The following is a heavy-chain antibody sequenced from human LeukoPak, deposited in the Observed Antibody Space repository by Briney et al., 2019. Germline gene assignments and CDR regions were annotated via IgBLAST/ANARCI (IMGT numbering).Heavy chain of an antibody. Sequence: GGSLRLSCAASGFTFSDYMSWIRQAPGKGLEWVSYISSSSRYTNYADSVKGRFTISRDNAKNSLYLQMNSLRAEDTAVYYCARGWSGMDVWGQGTTVTVS. CDR1: GFTFSDY. D-gene: IGHD3-3*01. J-gene: IGHJ6*02. CDR2: ISSSSRYT. V-gene: IGHV3-11*06. CDR3: ARGWSGMDV.